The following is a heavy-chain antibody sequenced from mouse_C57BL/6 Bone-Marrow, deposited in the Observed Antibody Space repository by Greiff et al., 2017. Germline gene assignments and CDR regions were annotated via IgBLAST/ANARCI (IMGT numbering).Heavy chain of an antibody. V-gene: IGHV1-62-2*01. J-gene: IGHJ1*03. D-gene: IGHD1-1*01. Sequence: QVQLQQSGAELVKPGASVKLSCKASGYTFTEYSIHWVKQRPGQGLGWIGWFYPGSGSIKYNQKFKDKATLTADKSSSTVYMELSRLTSEDSAVDYCARHEDGGLLRYWYFDVWGTGTTVTVSS. CDR3: ARHEDGGLLRYWYFDV. CDR1: GYTFTEYS. CDR2: FYPGSGSI.